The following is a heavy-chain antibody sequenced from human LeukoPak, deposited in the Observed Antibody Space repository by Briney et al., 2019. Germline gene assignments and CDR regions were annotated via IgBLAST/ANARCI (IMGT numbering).Heavy chain of an antibody. CDR3: ARRAGHRIVGATTYFDY. J-gene: IGHJ4*02. CDR1: GYTFTGYY. V-gene: IGHV1-18*04. D-gene: IGHD1-26*01. CDR2: ISAYNGNT. Sequence: ASVKVSCKASGYTFTGYYMHWVRQAPGQGLEWMGWISAYNGNTNYAQKLQGRVTMTTDTSTSTAYMELRSLRSDDTAVYYCARRAGHRIVGATTYFDYWGQGTLVTVSS.